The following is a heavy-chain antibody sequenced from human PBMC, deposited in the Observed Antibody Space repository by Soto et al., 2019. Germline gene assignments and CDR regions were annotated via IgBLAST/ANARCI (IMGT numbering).Heavy chain of an antibody. CDR2: ISYDGSNK. D-gene: IGHD3-16*01. CDR3: ASRTGGTAFDI. J-gene: IGHJ3*02. Sequence: QVQLVESGGGVVQPGRSLRLSCVASGFTFSSYAMHWVRQAPGKGLEWVTVISYDGSNKYYADSVKGRFTISRDNSKNTLYLQMNSLRADDTAVFYCASRTGGTAFDIWGQGTMVTVSS. CDR1: GFTFSSYA. V-gene: IGHV3-30-3*01.